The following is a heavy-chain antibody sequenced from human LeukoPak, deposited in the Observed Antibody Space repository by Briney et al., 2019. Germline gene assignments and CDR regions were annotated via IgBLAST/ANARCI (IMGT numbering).Heavy chain of an antibody. V-gene: IGHV3-23*01. Sequence: PGGSLRLSCAASGFTFSSYAMSLVRQAPGKGLEWVSASSGSGGSTYYADSVKGRFTISRDNSKNTLYLQMNSLRAEDTAVYYCAKGPMHRYCSGGSCLPFDYWGQGTLVTVSS. CDR3: AKGPMHRYCSGGSCLPFDY. J-gene: IGHJ4*02. D-gene: IGHD2-15*01. CDR1: GFTFSSYA. CDR2: SSGSGGST.